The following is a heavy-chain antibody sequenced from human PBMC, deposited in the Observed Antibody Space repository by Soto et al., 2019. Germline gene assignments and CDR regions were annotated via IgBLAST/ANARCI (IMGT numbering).Heavy chain of an antibody. CDR1: GYTFTSYG. Sequence: ASVKVSCKASGYTFTSYGISWVRQAPGQGLEWMGWISAYNGNTNYAQKLQGRVTMTTDTSTSTAYMELRSLRSDDTAVYYCARFDGSGSYYNTRCYYCVEVCCQGTTVTVPS. J-gene: IGHJ6*02. D-gene: IGHD3-10*01. CDR3: ARFDGSGSYYNTRCYYCVEV. V-gene: IGHV1-18*01. CDR2: ISAYNGNT.